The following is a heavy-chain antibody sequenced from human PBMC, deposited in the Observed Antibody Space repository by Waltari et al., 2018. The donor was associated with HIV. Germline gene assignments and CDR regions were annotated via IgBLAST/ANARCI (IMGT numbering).Heavy chain of an antibody. D-gene: IGHD3-10*01. CDR2: INTKTGNP. J-gene: IGHJ4*02. CDR1: GYTLPTSA. V-gene: IGHV7-4-1*02. Sequence: QVQLVQSGSELRKPGASVKVSCKASGYTLPTSAMNWVRQAPGQGLEWVGWINTKTGNPTYAQGFTGRFVFYLDTSVSTTYLQISSLKAEDTAVYYCARGPGRSLDYWGQGTLVTVSS. CDR3: ARGPGRSLDY.